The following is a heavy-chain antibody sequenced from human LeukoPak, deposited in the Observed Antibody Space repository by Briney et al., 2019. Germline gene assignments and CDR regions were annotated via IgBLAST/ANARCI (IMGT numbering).Heavy chain of an antibody. V-gene: IGHV4-4*07. CDR2: IYTSGST. CDR1: GGSISTYY. J-gene: IGHJ4*02. CDR3: ARDTYYYDSSGYTRLLDY. D-gene: IGHD3-22*01. Sequence: SETLSLTCTVSGGSISTYYWSWIRQPAGKGLEWIGRIYTSGSTNYNPSLKSRVTMLVDTSKNQFSLKLSSVTAADTAVYYCARDTYYYDSSGYTRLLDYWGQGTLVTVSS.